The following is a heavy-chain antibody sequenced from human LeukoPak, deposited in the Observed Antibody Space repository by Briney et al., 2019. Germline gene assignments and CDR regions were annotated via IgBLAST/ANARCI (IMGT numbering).Heavy chain of an antibody. CDR1: RFTFSNYA. V-gene: IGHV3-21*01. D-gene: IGHD4-17*01. CDR2: ISSSSSYI. J-gene: IGHJ4*02. CDR3: ARVLVPRDYGERTGSFGY. Sequence: PGGSLRLSCAASRFTFSNYAMTWVRQAPGQGLEWVSSISSSSSYIYYADSVKGRFTISRDNAKNSLYLLMNSLRAEDTAVYHCARVLVPRDYGERTGSFGYWGQGTLVTVSS.